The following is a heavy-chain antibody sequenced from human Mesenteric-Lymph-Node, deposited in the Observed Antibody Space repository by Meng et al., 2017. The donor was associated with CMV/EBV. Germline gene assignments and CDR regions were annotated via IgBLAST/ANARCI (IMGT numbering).Heavy chain of an antibody. CDR1: GFTFSTYA. Sequence: GGSLRLSCAASGFTFSTYAMSWVRQAPGKGLEWVSGITGSGVTTYYADSVKGRLTISRDNSKNTLYLQMNSLRADDTAVYYCAKRGRDGGYFEYWGQGDLVTVSS. CDR2: ITGSGVTT. CDR3: AKRGRDGGYFEY. V-gene: IGHV3-23*01. D-gene: IGHD5-24*01. J-gene: IGHJ4*02.